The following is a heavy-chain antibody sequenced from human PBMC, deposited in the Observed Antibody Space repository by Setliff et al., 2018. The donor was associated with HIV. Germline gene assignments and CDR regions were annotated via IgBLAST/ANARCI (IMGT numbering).Heavy chain of an antibody. CDR2: IKQDGTET. V-gene: IGHV3-7*01. CDR3: ARWGSGSYERVFDY. CDR1: GFTPAFPFNSYW. Sequence: GESLKISCVGSGFTPAFPFNSYWMSWVRQAPGKGLEWVANIKQDGTETLYVDSVKGRFTISRDNAKNLVYLQMNSLRVEDTAVYFCARWGSGSYERVFDYWGQGMLVTVSS. J-gene: IGHJ4*02. D-gene: IGHD1-26*01.